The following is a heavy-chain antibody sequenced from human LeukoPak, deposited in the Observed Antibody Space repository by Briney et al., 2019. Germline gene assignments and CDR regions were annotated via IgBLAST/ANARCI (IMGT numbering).Heavy chain of an antibody. Sequence: SETLSLTCTVSGGSISSYYWSWIRQPPGKGLEWIGYIYYSGSTNYNPSLKSRVTISVDTSKNQFSLKLSSVTAADTAVYYCARPHYYGSGSSNTAFDYWGQGTLVTVSS. J-gene: IGHJ4*02. V-gene: IGHV4-59*08. CDR3: ARPHYYGSGSSNTAFDY. CDR2: IYYSGST. D-gene: IGHD3-10*01. CDR1: GGSISSYY.